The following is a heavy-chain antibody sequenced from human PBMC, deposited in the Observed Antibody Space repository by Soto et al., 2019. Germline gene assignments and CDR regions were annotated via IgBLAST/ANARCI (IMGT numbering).Heavy chain of an antibody. CDR2: ISYGGSNQ. J-gene: IGHJ4*02. V-gene: IGHV3-30*18. CDR3: AKDQASGQGSFDS. CDR1: GFTFNIYG. Sequence: GGSLRLSCAASGFTFNIYGMHWVRQAPDKGLEWVALISYGGSNQYYADSVKGRFTISRDNSKNTLFLQMNSLRADDTAVYYCAKDQASGQGSFDSWGQGTLATVSS.